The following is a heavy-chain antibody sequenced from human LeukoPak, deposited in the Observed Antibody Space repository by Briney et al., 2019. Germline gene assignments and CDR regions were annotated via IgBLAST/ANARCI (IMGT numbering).Heavy chain of an antibody. CDR3: AKGAEIDL. J-gene: IGHJ5*02. Sequence: GGSLRLSCATSGFTFTNYAMTWVRQAPGKGLEWVSAVTGPGDTTYYADSVKGRFFMSREDSKTTVYLQMNSLRAEDTAIYCCAKGAEIDLWGQGTLVTVSS. D-gene: IGHD3-16*01. CDR2: VTGPGDTT. V-gene: IGHV3-23*01. CDR1: GFTFTNYA.